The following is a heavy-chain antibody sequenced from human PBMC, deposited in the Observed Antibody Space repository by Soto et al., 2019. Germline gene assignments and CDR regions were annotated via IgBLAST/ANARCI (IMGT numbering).Heavy chain of an antibody. CDR1: GGSISSGDYY. CDR2: IYYSGST. D-gene: IGHD3-9*01. J-gene: IGHJ5*02. V-gene: IGHV4-30-4*01. Sequence: SETLSLTCTVSGGSISSGDYYWSWIRQPPGKGLEWIGYIYYSGSTYYNPSLKSRVTISVDTSKNQFSLKLSSVTAADTAVYYCARELIKDYDILTGYSRLDWFDPWGQGTLVTVSS. CDR3: ARELIKDYDILTGYSRLDWFDP.